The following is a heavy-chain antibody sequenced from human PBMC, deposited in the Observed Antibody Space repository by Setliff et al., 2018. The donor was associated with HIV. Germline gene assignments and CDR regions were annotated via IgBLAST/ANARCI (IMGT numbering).Heavy chain of an antibody. J-gene: IGHJ5*02. V-gene: IGHV4-39*01. Sequence: SETLSLTCSVSGVSINRTDHYWGWIRQSPGKRLEWMGSVSQSGSTYYNPSLKSRITISVDRSKNLFSLKLISVTAADQGVYYCARVPVAGANWFDPWGLGTLVTVPQ. CDR2: VSQSGST. CDR3: ARVPVAGANWFDP. D-gene: IGHD2-21*01. CDR1: GVSINRTDHY.